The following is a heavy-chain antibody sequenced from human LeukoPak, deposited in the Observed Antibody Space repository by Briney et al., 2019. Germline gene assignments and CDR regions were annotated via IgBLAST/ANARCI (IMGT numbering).Heavy chain of an antibody. D-gene: IGHD3-10*01. CDR2: ISAYNGNT. CDR3: ARRHGSGSYYYGMDV. J-gene: IGHJ6*02. CDR1: GYTFTSYG. Sequence: ASVKVSCKASGYTFTSYGISWVRQAPGQGLEWMGWISAYNGNTNYAQKLQGRVTMTTDTSTSTAYMELRSLRSDDTAVYYCARRHGSGSYYYGMDVWGQGTTVTVSS. V-gene: IGHV1-18*01.